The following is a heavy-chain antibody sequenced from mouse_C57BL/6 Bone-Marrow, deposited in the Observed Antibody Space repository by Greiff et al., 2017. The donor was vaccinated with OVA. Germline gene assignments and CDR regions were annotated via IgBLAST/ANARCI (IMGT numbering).Heavy chain of an antibody. V-gene: IGHV1-26*01. CDR1: GYTFTDYY. CDR3: ASSLDSSGYVGFAY. CDR2: INPNNGGT. D-gene: IGHD3-2*02. Sequence: EVQLQQSGPELVKPGASVKISCKASGYTFTDYYMNWVKQSHGKSLEWIGDINPNNGGTSYNQKFKGKATLTVDKSSSTAYMELRSLTSEDSAVYYCASSLDSSGYVGFAYWGQGTLVTVSA. J-gene: IGHJ3*01.